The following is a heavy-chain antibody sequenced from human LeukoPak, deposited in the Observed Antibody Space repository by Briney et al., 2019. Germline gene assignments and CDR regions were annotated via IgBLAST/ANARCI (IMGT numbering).Heavy chain of an antibody. J-gene: IGHJ5*02. CDR3: ARASSRDFWSGYLYWFDP. V-gene: IGHV1-69*05. Sequence: ASVKVSCKASGGTFSSYAISWVRQAPGQGLEWMGGIIPIFGTANYAQKFQGRVTITTDESTSTAYMELSSLRSEDTAVYYCARASSRDFWSGYLYWFDPWGQGTLVTVSS. D-gene: IGHD3-3*01. CDR2: IIPIFGTA. CDR1: GGTFSSYA.